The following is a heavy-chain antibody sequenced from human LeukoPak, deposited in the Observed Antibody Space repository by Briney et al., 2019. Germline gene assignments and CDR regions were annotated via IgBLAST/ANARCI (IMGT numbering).Heavy chain of an antibody. CDR2: ISSSGSTI. CDR3: ARDPYPVIAAVGPMDYYYYYGMGV. CDR1: GFTFSDYY. J-gene: IGHJ6*02. Sequence: PGGSLRLSCAASGFTFSDYYMSWIRQAPGKGLEWVSYISSSGSTIYYADSVEGRFTISRDNAKNSLYLQMNSLRAEDTAVYYCARDPYPVIAAVGPMDYYYYYGMGVWGQGTTVTVSS. D-gene: IGHD6-13*01. V-gene: IGHV3-11*01.